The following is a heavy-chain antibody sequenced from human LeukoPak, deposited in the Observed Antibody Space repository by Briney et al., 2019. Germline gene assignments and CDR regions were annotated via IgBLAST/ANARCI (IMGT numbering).Heavy chain of an antibody. D-gene: IGHD1-26*01. CDR3: VKDRSFSGTDYFDY. V-gene: IGHV3-64D*09. J-gene: IGHJ4*02. CDR2: ISSNGDTT. CDR1: GLTFSIYA. Sequence: PGGSLKLSCSASGLTFSIYAMHWVRQAPGKGLEYVSGISSNGDTTYYTDSVKGRFTISRDNSKNTLSLQMTSLRAEDTAVYYCVKDRSFSGTDYFDYWGQGTLVTVSS.